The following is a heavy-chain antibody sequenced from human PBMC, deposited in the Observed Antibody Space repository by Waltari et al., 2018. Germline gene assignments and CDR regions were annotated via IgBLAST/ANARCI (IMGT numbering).Heavy chain of an antibody. J-gene: IGHJ2*01. CDR3: ARFNQYSSSKYFDV. CDR1: GGSISNNY. CDR2: FYYTGGT. D-gene: IGHD5-18*01. Sequence: QLQLQESGPGVVKPSETLSLTCDVSGGSISNNYWSWIRQSPGTGLESIGFFYYTGGTISNPSLESRATISVDRSKSQVSLTLTSVTTADTAVYFCARFNQYSSSKYFDVWGRGMLVTVSS. V-gene: IGHV4-59*01.